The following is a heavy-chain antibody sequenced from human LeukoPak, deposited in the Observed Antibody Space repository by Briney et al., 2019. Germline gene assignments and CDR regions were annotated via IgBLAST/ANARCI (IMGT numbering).Heavy chain of an antibody. Sequence: SETLSLTCTVGGGSLSGHYWGWIRQPPGKGLELVGHIYYTGTTFYNPSLNSRVTITLDTSRSKFSLRLTSVIAADTAVYYCARFSWGCSTASCYLTNWGQGALVTVSS. D-gene: IGHD2-2*01. J-gene: IGHJ4*02. V-gene: IGHV4-59*11. CDR3: ARFSWGCSTASCYLTN. CDR2: IYYTGTT. CDR1: GGSLSGHY.